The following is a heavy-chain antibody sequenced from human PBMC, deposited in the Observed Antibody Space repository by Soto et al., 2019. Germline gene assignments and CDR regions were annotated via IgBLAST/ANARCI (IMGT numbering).Heavy chain of an antibody. D-gene: IGHD3-10*01. J-gene: IGHJ6*02. V-gene: IGHV4-59*08. CDR1: GDSITNYY. CDR2: IMYSGYS. CDR3: ARHGFGPLHGLVDV. Sequence: QVQLQESGPGLVKPSETLSLTCTVSGDSITNYYCSWFRQPPGKGLEWIGYIMYSGYSAYNLSLKRRVTMSMDTSKTQFSLMLESVTATDTAVYYCARHGFGPLHGLVDVWGQGPTVIVSS.